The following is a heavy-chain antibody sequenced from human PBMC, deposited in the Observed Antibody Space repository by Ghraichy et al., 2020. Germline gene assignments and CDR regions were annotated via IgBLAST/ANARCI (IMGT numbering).Heavy chain of an antibody. CDR2: IYYSGST. J-gene: IGHJ6*02. CDR1: GGSISSSSYY. D-gene: IGHD1-1*01. V-gene: IGHV4-39*01. CDR3: ARLFIRPPNGWYWNGYYGMDV. Sequence: SETLSLTCTVSGGSISSSSYYWGWIRQPPGKGLEWIGSIYYSGSTYYNPSLKSRVTISVDTSKNQFSLKLSSVTAADTAVYYCARLFIRPPNGWYWNGYYGMDVWGQGTTVTVSS.